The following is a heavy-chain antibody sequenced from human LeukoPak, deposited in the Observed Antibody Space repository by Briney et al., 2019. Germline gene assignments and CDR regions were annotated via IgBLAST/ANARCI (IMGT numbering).Heavy chain of an antibody. V-gene: IGHV1-2*02. CDR2: INPNSGGT. D-gene: IGHD2-15*01. CDR1: GYTFTSYA. J-gene: IGHJ4*02. CDR3: ARAAADPHYCSGGSCYASYYFDY. Sequence: ASVKVSCKASGYTFTSYAMNWVRQAPGQGLEWMGWINPNSGGTNYAQKFQGRVTMTRDTSISTAYMELSRLRSDDTAVYYCARAAADPHYCSGGSCYASYYFDYWGQGTLVTVSS.